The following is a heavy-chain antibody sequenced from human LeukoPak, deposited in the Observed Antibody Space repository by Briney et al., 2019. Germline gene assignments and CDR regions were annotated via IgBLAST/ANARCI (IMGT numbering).Heavy chain of an antibody. J-gene: IGHJ4*02. Sequence: SEILSLTCTVSGDSINSGNFYWVWIRQPPGKGLEWIGNIHHSGSTFYSPSLKSRVTISVDTSKNQFSLNMNSVTAADTAVYYCVRRRGGSSDYGSWGQGTLVTASS. D-gene: IGHD2-15*01. CDR1: GDSINSGNFY. CDR3: VRRRGGSSDYGS. V-gene: IGHV4-39*01. CDR2: IHHSGST.